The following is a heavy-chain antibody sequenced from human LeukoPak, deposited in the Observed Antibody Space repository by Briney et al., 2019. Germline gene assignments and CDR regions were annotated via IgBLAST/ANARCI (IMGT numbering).Heavy chain of an antibody. V-gene: IGHV3-23*01. CDR2: ISGSGDST. Sequence: GGSLRLPCAASGFTFSSYAMSWVRQAPGKGLEWVSAISGSGDSTYYADSVKGRFTISRDNSKNTLYLQMNSLRAEDTAVYYCAKADSSGYYYYYYGMDVWGQGTTVTVSS. CDR1: GFTFSSYA. D-gene: IGHD3-22*01. J-gene: IGHJ6*02. CDR3: AKADSSGYYYYYYGMDV.